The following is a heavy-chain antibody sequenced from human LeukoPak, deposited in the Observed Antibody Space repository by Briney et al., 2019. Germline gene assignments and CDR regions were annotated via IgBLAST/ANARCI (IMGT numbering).Heavy chain of an antibody. J-gene: IGHJ4*02. Sequence: SQTLSLTCAISGDSVSSNSAAWNWIMQSPSRGLEWLGRTYYRSKWYSDYAVSVKSRITINPDTSKNQFSLQLNSVTPEDTAVYYCVREGFGGYYDFWSGYFYWGQGTLVTVSS. CDR1: GDSVSSNSAA. CDR2: TYYRSKWYS. D-gene: IGHD3-3*01. V-gene: IGHV6-1*01. CDR3: VREGFGGYYDFWSGYFY.